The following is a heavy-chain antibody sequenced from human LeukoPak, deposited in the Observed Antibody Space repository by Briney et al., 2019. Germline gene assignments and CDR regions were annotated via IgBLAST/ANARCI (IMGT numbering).Heavy chain of an antibody. V-gene: IGHV1-2*02. CDR3: ATQRGSYLWGTDFDY. J-gene: IGHJ4*02. CDR1: EDTFTGYY. D-gene: IGHD3-16*01. Sequence: ASVKVSCKASEDTFTGYYIHWVRQAPGQGLEWMGWVNPNNGVTEYAQEFQGRVTMTRDTSLSTAYMELSRLRSDDTAVYYCATQRGSYLWGTDFDYWGQGTLVTVSS. CDR2: VNPNNGVT.